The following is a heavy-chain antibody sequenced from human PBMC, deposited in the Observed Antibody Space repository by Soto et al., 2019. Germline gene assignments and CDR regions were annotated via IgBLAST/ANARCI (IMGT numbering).Heavy chain of an antibody. CDR1: GFTFSSYG. V-gene: IGHV3-33*01. CDR2: IWYDGSNK. Sequence: GGSLRLSCAASGFTFSSYGMHWVRQAPGKGLEWVAVIWYDGSNKYYADSVKGRFTISRDNSKNTLYLQMNSLRAEDTAVYYCARGRGSSSTMDVWGQGTTVTVSS. CDR3: ARGRGSSSTMDV. D-gene: IGHD6-6*01. J-gene: IGHJ6*02.